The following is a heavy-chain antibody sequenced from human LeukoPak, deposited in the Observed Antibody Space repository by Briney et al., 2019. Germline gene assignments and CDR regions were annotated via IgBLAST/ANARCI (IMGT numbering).Heavy chain of an antibody. V-gene: IGHV4-61*02. Sequence: PSETLSLTCTVSGGSISSGSYYWNWIRQPAGKGLEWIGRIYTSGSTNYNPSLKSRVTISVDTSKNQFSLKLSSVTAADTAVYYCARAAPEYYDILTGYYKDAFDIWGQGTMVTVSS. CDR2: IYTSGST. J-gene: IGHJ3*02. CDR1: GGSISSGSYY. D-gene: IGHD3-9*01. CDR3: ARAAPEYYDILTGYYKDAFDI.